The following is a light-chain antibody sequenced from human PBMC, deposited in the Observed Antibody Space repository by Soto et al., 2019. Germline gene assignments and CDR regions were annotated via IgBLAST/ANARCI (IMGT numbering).Light chain of an antibody. CDR3: QQRSSGRET. J-gene: IGKJ2*01. CDR1: QSVSSY. Sequence: EIVLTQSPATLSLSPGERATLSCRASQSVSSYFASYQQKPGQAPRLLIYDASNSATGIPARFSGSGSCKDVTLTISSLEPEDFAVDYYQQRSSGRETFGQGTKLEIK. CDR2: DAS. V-gene: IGKV3-11*01.